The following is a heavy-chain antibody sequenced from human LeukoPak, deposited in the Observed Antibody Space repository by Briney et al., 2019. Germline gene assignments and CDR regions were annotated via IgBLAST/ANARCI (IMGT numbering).Heavy chain of an antibody. J-gene: IGHJ4*02. Sequence: ASVKVSCKASGYTFTVYYIHWVRQAPGQGLEWMGWVNSDTGGTNYAQKFQGRVTMTRDTSISTAYMELSRLRSDDTAMYYCARMAGDSSGYNPIDYWGQGTLVTVSS. D-gene: IGHD3-22*01. CDR3: ARMAGDSSGYNPIDY. CDR1: GYTFTVYY. CDR2: VNSDTGGT. V-gene: IGHV1-2*02.